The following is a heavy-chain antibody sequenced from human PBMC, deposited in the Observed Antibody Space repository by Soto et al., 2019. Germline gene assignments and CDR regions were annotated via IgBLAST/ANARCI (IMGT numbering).Heavy chain of an antibody. CDR2: INPNGGST. Sequence: QVRLVQSGAEVKKPGASVKVSCTASGYIFTNYYIHWVRQAPGQGLEWMAIINPNGGSTNCAQEFQGRITLTSDASTSTGDMDLSSLTSGDTAVYYCARGLYAGDKWGQGTLVTVSS. J-gene: IGHJ4*02. CDR1: GYIFTNYY. D-gene: IGHD2-2*01. CDR3: ARGLYAGDK. V-gene: IGHV1-46*01.